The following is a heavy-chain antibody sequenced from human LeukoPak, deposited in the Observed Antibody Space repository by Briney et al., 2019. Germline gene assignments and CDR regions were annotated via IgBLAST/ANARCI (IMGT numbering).Heavy chain of an antibody. CDR2: IWYDGSNK. CDR1: GFTFSSYG. Sequence: GRSPRLSCAASGFTFSSYGMHWVRQAPGKGLEWVAVIWYDGSNKYYADSVKGRFTISRDNSKNTLYLQMNSLRAEDTAVYYCARGLGYCSSTSCRIQTLYYYYYGMDVWGQGTTVTVSS. CDR3: ARGLGYCSSTSCRIQTLYYYYYGMDV. V-gene: IGHV3-33*01. D-gene: IGHD2-2*01. J-gene: IGHJ6*02.